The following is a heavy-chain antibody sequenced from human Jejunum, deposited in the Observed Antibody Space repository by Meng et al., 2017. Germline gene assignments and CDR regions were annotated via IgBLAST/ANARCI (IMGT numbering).Heavy chain of an antibody. CDR3: AREWSGSFRHFDY. Sequence: QVQLPESRPGLPEASGTLSLTCGVSGGSISSSDWWSWARQPPGKGLEWIGEIHHSGSTNYNPSLKSRVTISVDKSKNQFSLKLSSVTAADTAVYYCAREWSGSFRHFDYWGQGTLVTVSS. V-gene: IGHV4-4*02. CDR2: IHHSGST. CDR1: GGSISSSDW. J-gene: IGHJ4*02. D-gene: IGHD3-16*02.